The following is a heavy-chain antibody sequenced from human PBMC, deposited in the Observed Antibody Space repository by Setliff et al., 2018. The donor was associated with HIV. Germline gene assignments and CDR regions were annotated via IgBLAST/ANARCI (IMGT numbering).Heavy chain of an antibody. V-gene: IGHV1-24*01. J-gene: IGHJ3*02. CDR3: ATRAYDSRGYLRSRVSGAAFDI. CDR1: GYTLTELS. CDR2: FDPQYDKT. D-gene: IGHD3-22*01. Sequence: GASVKVSCKVSGYTLTELSIHWVRQAPGKGLEWMGGFDPQYDKTFYAQKFQGRVTMSEDTSTATAYMELSSLRSEDTAVYYCATRAYDSRGYLRSRVSGAAFDIWGQGTMVTVSS.